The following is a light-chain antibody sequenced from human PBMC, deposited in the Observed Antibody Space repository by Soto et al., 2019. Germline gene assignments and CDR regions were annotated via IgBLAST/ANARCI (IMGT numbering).Light chain of an antibody. CDR2: GAS. CDR3: QHYGSTPWS. J-gene: IGKJ1*01. V-gene: IGKV3-20*01. Sequence: EVVLTQSPGTLSLSPGERATLSCRASQSVSSTYLAWYQQRPGQAPRLLIYGASTMATDIPDRISGSGSVTDFTLTVSRLEPEDFAVYYCQHYGSTPWSFGQGTKVEIK. CDR1: QSVSSTY.